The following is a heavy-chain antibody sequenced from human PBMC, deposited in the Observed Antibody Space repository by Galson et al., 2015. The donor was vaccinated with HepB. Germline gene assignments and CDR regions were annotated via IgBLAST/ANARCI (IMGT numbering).Heavy chain of an antibody. J-gene: IGHJ5*02. CDR3: ARHQLLGRGWFDP. V-gene: IGHV1-69*13. CDR1: GGTFSSYT. D-gene: IGHD2-2*01. Sequence: SVKVSCKASGGTFSSYTISWVRQAPGQGLEWMGGIIPIFGTANYAQKFQGRVTITADESTSTAYMELSSLRSEDTAVYYCARHQLLGRGWFDPWGQGTLVTVSS. CDR2: IIPIFGTA.